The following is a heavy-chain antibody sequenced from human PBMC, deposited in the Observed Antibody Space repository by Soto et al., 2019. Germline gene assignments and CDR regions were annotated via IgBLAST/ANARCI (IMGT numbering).Heavy chain of an antibody. J-gene: IGHJ4*02. V-gene: IGHV3-15*01. CDR1: GFIFSNTW. D-gene: IGHD2-21*02. CDR2: IRDKSDGGTT. Sequence: EVQLVESGGGLVKPGGSLRLSCAASGFIFSNTWMSWVRQAPGKGLEWVGRIRDKSDGGTTDYAAPVKGRFTIARDDSKNTLYLQMNSLKTEDTAFYYCTTATAPRGWGQGTLVTVSS. CDR3: TTATAPRG.